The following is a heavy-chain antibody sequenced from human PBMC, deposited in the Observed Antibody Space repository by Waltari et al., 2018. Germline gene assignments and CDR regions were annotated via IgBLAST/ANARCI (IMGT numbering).Heavy chain of an antibody. V-gene: IGHV1-69*08. CDR1: GGTFSSYA. J-gene: IGHJ4*02. CDR3: ARVANIVGATTGPYFDY. Sequence: QVQLVQSGAEVKKPGSSVKVSCKASGGTFSSYAISWVRQAPGQGLEWMGRIIPIFGTANYAQKFQGSVTITADKSTSTAYMELSSLRSEDTAVYYCARVANIVGATTGPYFDYWGQGTLVTVSS. CDR2: IIPIFGTA. D-gene: IGHD1-26*01.